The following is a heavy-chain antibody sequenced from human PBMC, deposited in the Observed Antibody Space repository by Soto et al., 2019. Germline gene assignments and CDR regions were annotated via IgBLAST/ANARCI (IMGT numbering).Heavy chain of an antibody. Sequence: EVQLLESGGGLVQPGGSLRLSCAASGFTFSSYAMSWVRQAPGEGLEWVSGISGSGAGTYYAESVKGRFTISRENSENTRYWQITSLKAKEPAVYFCAKEFGTYKMLEMDVGGQGTTATFSS. J-gene: IGHJ6*02. CDR2: ISGSGAGT. D-gene: IGHD1-20*01. CDR1: GFTFSSYA. CDR3: AKEFGTYKMLEMDV. V-gene: IGHV3-23*01.